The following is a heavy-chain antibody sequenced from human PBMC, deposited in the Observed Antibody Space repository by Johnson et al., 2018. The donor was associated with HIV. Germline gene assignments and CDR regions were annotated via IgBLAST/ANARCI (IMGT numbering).Heavy chain of an antibody. CDR1: GCTLSDYW. J-gene: IGHJ3*02. V-gene: IGHV3-74*01. D-gene: IGHD2-2*03. CDR2: VNSDGYSP. CDR3: AKGPEWIWSRSAFDI. Sequence: EQPVESGGGLVQPGGSLRLSCAAYGCTLSDYWMHWVRQGTGKGLAWVARVNSDGYSPSYAGSVQGRFTISRDNAKNTLFLEMNSLRAEDTAVYYCAKGPEWIWSRSAFDIWGQGTMVTVSS.